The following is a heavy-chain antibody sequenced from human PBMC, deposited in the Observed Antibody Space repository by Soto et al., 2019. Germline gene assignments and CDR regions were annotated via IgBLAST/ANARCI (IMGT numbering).Heavy chain of an antibody. V-gene: IGHV3-74*01. J-gene: IGHJ6*03. CDR1: EFTFSGLS. CDR3: ARGWFGPDV. D-gene: IGHD3-10*01. CDR2: IDKVGTDS. Sequence: EVQLVESGGGLVQPGGSLRLSCAASEFTFSGLSVHWVRQAPGKGLVWVSGIDKVGTDSTYADSVKGRFTSSRDNAKNTVYLQMNRLRGEDTAVYYCARGWFGPDVWGKGTTVTVSS.